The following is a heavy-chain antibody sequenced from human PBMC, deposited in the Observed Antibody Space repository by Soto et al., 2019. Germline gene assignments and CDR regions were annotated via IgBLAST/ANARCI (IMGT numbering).Heavy chain of an antibody. CDR1: GGTFSNYT. J-gene: IGHJ6*03. CDR3: ARVVEVRDYYYYYYMDV. V-gene: IGHV1-69*02. Sequence: QVQLVQSGAEVQKPGSSVKVSCKASGGTFSNYTINWVRQAPGQGLEWMGRIIPILNVSNYAQKFPGRVTINAYKSTHTAYMELRSLRSEETAVYYCARVVEVRDYYYYYYMDVWGKGTTVTVSS. CDR2: IIPILNVS. D-gene: IGHD1-1*01.